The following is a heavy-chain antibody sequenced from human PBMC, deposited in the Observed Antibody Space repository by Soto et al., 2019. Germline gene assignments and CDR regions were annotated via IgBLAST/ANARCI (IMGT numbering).Heavy chain of an antibody. D-gene: IGHD6-6*01. Sequence: SVKVSCKASGGTFSSYAISWVRQAPGQGLEWIGGIIPIFGTANYAQKFQGRVTITADESTSTAYMELSSLRSEDTAVYYCARSVTTYSSSSGGEDSYGMDVWGQGTTVTSP. CDR2: IIPIFGTA. J-gene: IGHJ6*02. V-gene: IGHV1-69*13. CDR3: ARSVTTYSSSSGGEDSYGMDV. CDR1: GGTFSSYA.